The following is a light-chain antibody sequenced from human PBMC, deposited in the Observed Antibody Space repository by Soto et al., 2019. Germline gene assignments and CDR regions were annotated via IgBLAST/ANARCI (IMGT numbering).Light chain of an antibody. CDR1: RSVRTA. CDR3: QQYNNWFT. J-gene: IGKJ5*01. CDR2: DAS. V-gene: IGKV3D-15*01. Sequence: EIVLTQSPATLSLSPGARATLSCRASRSVRTALAWYQQRPGQAPRLLISDASNRAPGIPARVSASGSGTEFTLTISSLQSEDFAVYYCQQYNNWFTFGQGTRLEIK.